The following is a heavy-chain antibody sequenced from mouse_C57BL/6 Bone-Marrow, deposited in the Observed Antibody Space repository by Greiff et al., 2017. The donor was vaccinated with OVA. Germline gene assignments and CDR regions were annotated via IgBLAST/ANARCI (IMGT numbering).Heavy chain of an antibody. Sequence: VQLQQPGAELVKPGASVKMSCKASGYTFTSYWITWVKQRPGQGLEWIGDIYPGSGSTNYNEKFKSKATLTVDTSSSTAYMQLSSLTSEDSAVYYCARSRGIITPPWFAYWGQGTLVTVSA. V-gene: IGHV1-55*01. J-gene: IGHJ3*01. D-gene: IGHD1-1*01. CDR3: ARSRGIITPPWFAY. CDR1: GYTFTSYW. CDR2: IYPGSGST.